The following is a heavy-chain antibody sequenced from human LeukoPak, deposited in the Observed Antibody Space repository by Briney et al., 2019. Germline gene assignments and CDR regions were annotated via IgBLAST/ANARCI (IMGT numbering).Heavy chain of an antibody. D-gene: IGHD6-13*01. CDR1: GDSMSGYY. J-gene: IGHJ4*02. CDR3: VRDLWGAGGTQY. CDR2: IYDSGRS. V-gene: IGHV4-59*01. Sequence: SETLSLTCTVSGDSMSGYYWSWIRQPPGKGLEWIGYIYDSGRSSCNSSLKSRVTISADTSKTQVYLKLRSVTAADTAVYYCVRDLWGAGGTQYWGQGILVTVSS.